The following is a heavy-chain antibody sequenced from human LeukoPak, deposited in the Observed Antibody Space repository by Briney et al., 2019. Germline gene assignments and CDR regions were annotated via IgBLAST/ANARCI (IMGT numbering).Heavy chain of an antibody. Sequence: PGGSLRLSCAASGFTFDDYAMHWVRQAPGKGLEGVSGISWNRGSIGYADSVKGGFTISRDNAKNSLYLQMNSLRAEDMAFYYCAKDISVAGTGGYFDYWGQGTLVTVSS. CDR2: ISWNRGSI. V-gene: IGHV3-9*03. CDR3: AKDISVAGTGGYFDY. D-gene: IGHD6-19*01. J-gene: IGHJ4*02. CDR1: GFTFDDYA.